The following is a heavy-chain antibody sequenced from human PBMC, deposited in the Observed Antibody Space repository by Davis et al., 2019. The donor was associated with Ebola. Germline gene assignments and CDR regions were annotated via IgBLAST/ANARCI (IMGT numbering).Heavy chain of an antibody. V-gene: IGHV1-46*01. Sequence: ASVKVSCKASGYTFTSYYMHWVRQAPGQGLEWMGIINPSGGSTSYAQKFQGRVTMTRDTSTSTVYMELSSLRAEDTAVYYCARESPVRAARPASPYWGQGTLVTVSS. CDR2: INPSGGST. CDR3: ARESPVRAARPASPY. CDR1: GYTFTSYY. J-gene: IGHJ4*02. D-gene: IGHD6-6*01.